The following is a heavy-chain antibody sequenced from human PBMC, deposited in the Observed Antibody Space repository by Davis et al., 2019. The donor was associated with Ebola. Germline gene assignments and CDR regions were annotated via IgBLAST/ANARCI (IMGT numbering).Heavy chain of an antibody. V-gene: IGHV3-66*01. D-gene: IGHD5-18*01. CDR3: ARINSYGDFDY. CDR2: IYSGGST. CDR1: VITFSSYA. J-gene: IGHJ4*02. Sequence: GGFLRLSCTDSVITFSSYAMTWVRQAPGKGLEWVSVIYSGGSTYYADSVKGRFTISRDNSKNTLYLQMNSLRAEDTAVYYCARINSYGDFDYWGQGTLVTVSS.